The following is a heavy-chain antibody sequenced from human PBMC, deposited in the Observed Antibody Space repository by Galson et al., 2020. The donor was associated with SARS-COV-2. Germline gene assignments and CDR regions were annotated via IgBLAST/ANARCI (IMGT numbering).Heavy chain of an antibody. Sequence: SVKVSCKASGGTLSNYAIGWVRQVPGQGLEWMGGTIFIFGTPNYAQKFQGRVTITADESTSTAYMELNSLTSEDTAIYYCARTGGLAFDLWGQGTMVTVSS. CDR2: TIFIFGTP. V-gene: IGHV1-69*13. J-gene: IGHJ3*01. D-gene: IGHD6-25*01. CDR3: ARTGGLAFDL. CDR1: GGTLSNYA.